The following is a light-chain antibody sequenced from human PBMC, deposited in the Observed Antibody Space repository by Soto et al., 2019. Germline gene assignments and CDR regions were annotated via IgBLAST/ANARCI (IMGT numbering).Light chain of an antibody. V-gene: IGKV3-20*01. J-gene: IGKJ3*01. CDR3: QQYGTSPFT. CDR2: GAS. CDR1: HSVSSTY. Sequence: EIVLTQSPGTLSLSPGERATLSCGASHSVSSTYLAWYQQKPGQAPRLLIHGASSRATGVPDRFSGRGSGTDFTLTISRLEPEDFAVYYCQQYGTSPFTFGPGTKVD.